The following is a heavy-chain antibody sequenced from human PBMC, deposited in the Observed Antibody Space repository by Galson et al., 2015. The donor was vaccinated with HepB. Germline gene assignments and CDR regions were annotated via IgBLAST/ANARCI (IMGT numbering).Heavy chain of an antibody. V-gene: IGHV3-66*01. Sequence: SLRLSCAASGFTVSNSYMSWVRQAPGKGLEWVSVIYSGGSTYYADSVKGRFTISRDNSKNTLYLQMNSLRAEDTAVYYCARDGYSSSWYVRYFDLWGRGTLVTVSS. CDR3: ARDGYSSSWYVRYFDL. CDR2: IYSGGST. CDR1: GFTVSNSY. D-gene: IGHD6-13*01. J-gene: IGHJ2*01.